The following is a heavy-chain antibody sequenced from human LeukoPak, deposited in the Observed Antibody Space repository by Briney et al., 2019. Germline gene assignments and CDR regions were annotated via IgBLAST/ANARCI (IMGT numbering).Heavy chain of an antibody. J-gene: IGHJ4*02. CDR1: GGSINSYY. CDR2: IYYSGST. Sequence: SETLSLTCTVSGGSINSYYWSWIRQPPGKGLEWIAYIYYSGSTNYNPSLKSRVTISVDTSKNQISLKLSSVTAADTAVYYCASFYQAYYFDFWGQGTLVTVSS. CDR3: ASFYQAYYFDF. D-gene: IGHD2-21*01. V-gene: IGHV4-59*08.